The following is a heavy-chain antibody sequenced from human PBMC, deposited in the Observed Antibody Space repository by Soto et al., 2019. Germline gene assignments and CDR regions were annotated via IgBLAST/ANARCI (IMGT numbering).Heavy chain of an antibody. D-gene: IGHD3-22*01. V-gene: IGHV3-30*18. Sequence: GGSLRLSCAASGFTFSSYGMHWVRQAPGKGLEWVAVISYDGSNKYYADSVKGRFTISRDNSKNTLYLQMNSLRAEDTAVYYCAKDGCYYDSSGLNYFDYWGQGTLVTVSS. J-gene: IGHJ4*02. CDR1: GFTFSSYG. CDR3: AKDGCYYDSSGLNYFDY. CDR2: ISYDGSNK.